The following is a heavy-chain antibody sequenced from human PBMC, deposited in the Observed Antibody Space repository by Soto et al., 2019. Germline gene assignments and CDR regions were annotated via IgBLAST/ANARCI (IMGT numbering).Heavy chain of an antibody. D-gene: IGHD1-1*01. J-gene: IGHJ4*02. CDR3: AHTPPGPQTILDR. Sequence: QITMKESGPTLVKPTQTLTLTCTFSGFSLSRPGVGVGWFRQPPGKALEWLSLIYWDDDKRYSPSLTSRLTIPKDTSKNQVVLTMTNMVPVDTATYYCAHTPPGPQTILDRWGQGTLVTVSS. CDR2: IYWDDDK. CDR1: GFSLSRPGVG. V-gene: IGHV2-5*02.